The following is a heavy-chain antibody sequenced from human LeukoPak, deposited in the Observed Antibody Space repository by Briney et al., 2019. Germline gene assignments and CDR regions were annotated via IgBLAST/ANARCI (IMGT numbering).Heavy chain of an antibody. Sequence: SETLSLTCTVSGGSISSFYWSWIRQPAGNKLEWIGRVYTGGSTNNNPSLKRRVTMSVDTSKNQFSLRLTSVTAADTGVYYCARDLRQLGYFDCWGPGALVTVSS. J-gene: IGHJ4*02. V-gene: IGHV4-4*07. D-gene: IGHD3-16*01. CDR3: ARDLRQLGYFDC. CDR2: VYTGGST. CDR1: GGSISSFY.